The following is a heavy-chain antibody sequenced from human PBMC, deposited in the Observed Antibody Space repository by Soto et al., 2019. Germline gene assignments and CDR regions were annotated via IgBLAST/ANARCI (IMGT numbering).Heavy chain of an antibody. V-gene: IGHV4-31*03. CDR2: RSYSGST. J-gene: IGHJ5*02. D-gene: IGHD2-21*02. CDR1: GGSISSGDYY. CDR3: AREGGLAYCGGDCLYNWFDP. Sequence: PSETLSLTCTVSGGSISSGDYYWSWVRQHPGKGLGWIGYRSYSGSTYYNPSLKSRVTIVVDTSRNQFSLRLSSVTAADTAVYYCAREGGLAYCGGDCLYNWFDPWGQGTLVTVSS.